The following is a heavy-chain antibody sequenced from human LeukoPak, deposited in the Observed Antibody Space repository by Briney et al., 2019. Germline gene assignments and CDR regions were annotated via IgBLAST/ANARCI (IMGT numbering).Heavy chain of an antibody. CDR3: ARGRSGRRVVVAAKSPFDY. CDR1: GGSISSSSYY. V-gene: IGHV4-39*07. Sequence: PSETLSLTCTVSGGSISSSSYYWDWIRQPPGKGLEWIGSIYYSGNTYSNPSLKSRVTISVDTSKNQFSLKLSSVTAADTAVYYCARGRSGRRVVVAAKSPFDYWGQGTLVTVSS. CDR2: IYYSGNT. D-gene: IGHD2-15*01. J-gene: IGHJ4*02.